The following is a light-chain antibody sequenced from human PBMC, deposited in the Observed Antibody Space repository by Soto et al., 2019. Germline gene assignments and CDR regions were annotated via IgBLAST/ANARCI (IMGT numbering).Light chain of an antibody. Sequence: EIVLTQSPATLSLSPGETATLSCRASQSVSSYLAWYQQKPGQAPRLLIYDASNRATGIPARFSGSGSETDFTLTISSLEPEDFAFYYCQQRSNWLTFGGGTKVEIK. CDR3: QQRSNWLT. CDR1: QSVSSY. V-gene: IGKV3-11*01. CDR2: DAS. J-gene: IGKJ4*01.